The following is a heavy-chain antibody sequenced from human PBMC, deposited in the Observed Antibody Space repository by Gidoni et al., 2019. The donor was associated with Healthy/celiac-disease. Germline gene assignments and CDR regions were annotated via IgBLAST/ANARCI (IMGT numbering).Heavy chain of an antibody. CDR2: IKQDGSEK. D-gene: IGHD6-13*01. CDR1: GFTFSRYW. V-gene: IGHV3-7*01. CDR3: ARTAAAGPPPSPGDY. Sequence: EVQLVESGGGLVQPGGSLRLSCAASGFTFSRYWMSWVRQAPGKGLEWVANIKQDGSEKYYVDSVKGRFTISRDNAKNSLYLQMNSLRAEDTAVYYCARTAAAGPPPSPGDYWGQGTLVTVSS. J-gene: IGHJ4*02.